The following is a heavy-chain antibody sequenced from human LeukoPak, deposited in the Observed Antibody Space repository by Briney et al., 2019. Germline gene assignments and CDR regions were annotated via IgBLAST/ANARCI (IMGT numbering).Heavy chain of an antibody. Sequence: PGGSLRLSCAASGFTFSSYAMHWVRQAPGKGLEWVAVISYDGSNKYYADSVKGRFTISRDNSKNTLYLQMNSLRAEDTAVYYCARGSDTPYYYDSSGYLPLDYWGQGTLVTVSS. CDR3: ARGSDTPYYYDSSGYLPLDY. CDR1: GFTFSSYA. D-gene: IGHD3-22*01. V-gene: IGHV3-30-3*01. CDR2: ISYDGSNK. J-gene: IGHJ4*02.